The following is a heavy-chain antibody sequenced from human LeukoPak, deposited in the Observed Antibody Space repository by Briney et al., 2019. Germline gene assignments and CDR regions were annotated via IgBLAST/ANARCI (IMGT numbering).Heavy chain of an antibody. CDR3: TTDYDSSYYYYYMDV. J-gene: IGHJ6*03. V-gene: IGHV3-15*01. D-gene: IGHD3-22*01. CDR1: GFTFSNAW. Sequence: GGSLRLSCAASGFTFSNAWMSWVRQAPGKGLEWVGRIKSKTDGGTTDYAAPVKGRFTISRDDSKNTLYLQMNSLKTEDTAVYYCTTDYDSSYYYYYMDVWGKGTTVTVSS. CDR2: IKSKTDGGTT.